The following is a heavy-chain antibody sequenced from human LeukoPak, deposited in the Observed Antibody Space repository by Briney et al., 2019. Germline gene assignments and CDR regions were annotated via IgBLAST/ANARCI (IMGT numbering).Heavy chain of an antibody. V-gene: IGHV4-39*01. Sequence: SETLSLTCTVSGDSFSSVTDYGAWIRQPPGKGLEWIASGDYSGGTYYNPSLESRVAISVDTSKNQFSLKLSSVTAADTAAYYCARHYGGYSHGAVDYWGQGTLVTVSS. CDR2: GDYSGGT. J-gene: IGHJ4*02. CDR1: GDSFSSVTDY. CDR3: ARHYGGYSHGAVDY. D-gene: IGHD5-18*01.